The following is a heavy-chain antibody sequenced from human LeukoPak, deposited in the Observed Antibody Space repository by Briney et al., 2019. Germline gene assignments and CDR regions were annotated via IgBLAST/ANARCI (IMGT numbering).Heavy chain of an antibody. CDR3: ARDMAPDYYDSSGYQVGFDY. Sequence: QTLSLTCAISGDSVSSNSAAWNWIRQSPSRGLEWLGRTYYRSKWYNDYAVSVKNRITINPDTSKNQFSLQLNFVTPEDTAVYYCARDMAPDYYDSSGYQVGFDYWGQGTLVTVSS. D-gene: IGHD3-22*01. CDR1: GDSVSSNSAA. J-gene: IGHJ4*02. V-gene: IGHV6-1*01. CDR2: TYYRSKWYN.